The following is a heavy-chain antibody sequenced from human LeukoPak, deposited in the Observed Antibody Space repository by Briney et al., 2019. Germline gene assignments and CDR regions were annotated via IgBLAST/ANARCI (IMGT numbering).Heavy chain of an antibody. CDR2: INMCGGS. CDR3: ARGITMVRGATPGNWFDP. CDR1: GVSFSGCY. D-gene: IGHD3-10*01. Sequence: AATVSLTCAVYGVSFSGCYWSWLRQPPGKGLEWIGEINMCGGSEYNPSLKSRVTLSVDTSKHQFALKLSSVIAADTAVYYCARGITMVRGATPGNWFDPWGQGTLVTVSS. J-gene: IGHJ5*02. V-gene: IGHV4-34*01.